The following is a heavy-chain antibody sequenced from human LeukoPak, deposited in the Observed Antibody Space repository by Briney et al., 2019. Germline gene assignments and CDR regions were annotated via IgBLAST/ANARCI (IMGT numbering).Heavy chain of an antibody. D-gene: IGHD5-18*01. CDR1: GGSFSGYY. Sequence: SETLSLTCAVYGGSFSGYYWSWIRQPPGKGLEWIGEINHSGSTNYNPSLKSRVTISVDTSKNQFSLKLSSVTAADTAVYYCARGRPRGYSYGFGAFDIWGQGTMVTVSS. J-gene: IGHJ3*02. CDR2: INHSGST. CDR3: ARGRPRGYSYGFGAFDI. V-gene: IGHV4-34*01.